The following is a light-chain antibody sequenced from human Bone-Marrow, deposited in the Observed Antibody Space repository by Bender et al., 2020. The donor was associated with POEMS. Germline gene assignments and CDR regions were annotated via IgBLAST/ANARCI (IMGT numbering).Light chain of an antibody. CDR2: DVT. CDR3: CSYAGSYSNWV. V-gene: IGLV2-11*01. J-gene: IGLJ3*02. CDR1: SSDVGKYNY. Sequence: QSALTQPPSVSGSPGQSVTISCSGPSSDVGKYNYVSWYQHHPGKVPKLMIHDVTKRPSGVPDRFSCSKSGNTASLTISGLQAEDEADYYCCSYAGSYSNWVFGGGTTLTVL.